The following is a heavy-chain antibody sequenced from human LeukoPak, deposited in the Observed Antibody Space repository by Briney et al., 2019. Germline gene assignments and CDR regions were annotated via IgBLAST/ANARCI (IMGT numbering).Heavy chain of an antibody. CDR2: INHSGST. Sequence: PSETLSLTCAVYGGSFSGYYWSWIRQPPGKGLEWMGEINHSGSTNYNPSLKSRVTISVDTSKNQFSLQLSSVTAAAAAVYYCARGSGIAAAGTHDYWGQGTLVTVSS. J-gene: IGHJ4*02. V-gene: IGHV4-34*01. D-gene: IGHD6-13*01. CDR3: ARGSGIAAAGTHDY. CDR1: GGSFSGYY.